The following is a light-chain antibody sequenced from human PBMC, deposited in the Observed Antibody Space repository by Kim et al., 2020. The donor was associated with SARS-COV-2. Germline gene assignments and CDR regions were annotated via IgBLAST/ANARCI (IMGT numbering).Light chain of an antibody. Sequence: LSPGERATLSCRARQSISSSYLGWYQQKPGQAPRLLIYGASSRATGIPDRFSGSGSGTDFTLTISRLEPEDFAVYYCQHYGSAPYSFGQGTKLEIK. J-gene: IGKJ2*03. CDR3: QHYGSAPYS. CDR1: QSISSSY. V-gene: IGKV3-20*01. CDR2: GAS.